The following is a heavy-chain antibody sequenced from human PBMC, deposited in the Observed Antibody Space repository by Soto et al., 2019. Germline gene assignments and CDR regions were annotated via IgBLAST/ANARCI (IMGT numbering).Heavy chain of an antibody. CDR1: GGSFSSYA. D-gene: IGHD1-26*01. CDR3: ARDLGGSYFLLHAFDI. J-gene: IGHJ3*02. CDR2: IIPIFGTA. Sequence: GVSVKVACKASGGSFSSYAISWVRQAPGQGLEWMGGIIPIFGTANYAQKFQGRVTITADESTSTAYMELSSLRSEDTALYYCARDLGGSYFLLHAFDIWGQGTMVTVSS. V-gene: IGHV1-69*13.